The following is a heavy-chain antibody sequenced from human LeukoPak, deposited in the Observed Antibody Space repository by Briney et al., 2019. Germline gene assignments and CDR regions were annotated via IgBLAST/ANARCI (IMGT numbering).Heavy chain of an antibody. V-gene: IGHV3-23*01. Sequence: GESLRLSCAASGFTFRSYAMSWVRQAPGKGLEWVSTISGTGTNTDYADSVKGRFTISRDRSKNTVYLQMSGLRADDTAVYYCAKDDVAAFATGYMDVWGKGTTVTVSS. CDR1: GFTFRSYA. D-gene: IGHD6-6*01. CDR3: AKDDVAAFATGYMDV. CDR2: ISGTGTNT. J-gene: IGHJ6*03.